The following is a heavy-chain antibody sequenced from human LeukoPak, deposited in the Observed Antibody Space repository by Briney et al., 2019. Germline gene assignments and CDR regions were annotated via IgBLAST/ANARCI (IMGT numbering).Heavy chain of an antibody. D-gene: IGHD3-10*01. Sequence: ASVKVSCKASGYTFTSYDVNWVRQATGQGLEWMGWMNPISGDTGYALKFQGRVTMSRNTSISTAYMELGSLRSEDTAVYYCARVPRRGERFDPWGQGTLVTVSS. CDR3: ARVPRRGERFDP. CDR2: MNPISGDT. V-gene: IGHV1-8*01. CDR1: GYTFTSYD. J-gene: IGHJ5*02.